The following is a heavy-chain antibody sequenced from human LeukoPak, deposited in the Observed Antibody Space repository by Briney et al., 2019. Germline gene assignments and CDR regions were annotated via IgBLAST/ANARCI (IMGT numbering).Heavy chain of an antibody. D-gene: IGHD2-2*02. J-gene: IGHJ5*02. CDR2: IYPGDSHT. V-gene: IGHV5-51*01. Sequence: GESLKISCKGSGYSYPNYWMGWVRQMPGKGLEWMGIIYPGDSHTRYSLSFQDQRTISVDKSISTAYVQWSSLKASDTAMYYCARGPYAYTSSATLGSYNWFDPWGQGSLVTVSS. CDR3: ARGPYAYTSSATLGSYNWFDP. CDR1: GYSYPNYW.